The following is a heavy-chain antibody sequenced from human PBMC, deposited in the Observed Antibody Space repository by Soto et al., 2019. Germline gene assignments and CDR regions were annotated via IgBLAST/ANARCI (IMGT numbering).Heavy chain of an antibody. J-gene: IGHJ4*02. D-gene: IGHD4-17*01. CDR1: GGSFTSNNW. Sequence: SETLSLTCAVSGGSFTSNNWWTWVRQPPGQGLEWIGEIYRTGSTNYNPSLKSRVTISLDKSENQFSLKVSSLTAADTAVYYCASRDPGTSVDYWGRGTLVTVSS. CDR3: ASRDPGTSVDY. CDR2: IYRTGST. V-gene: IGHV4-4*02.